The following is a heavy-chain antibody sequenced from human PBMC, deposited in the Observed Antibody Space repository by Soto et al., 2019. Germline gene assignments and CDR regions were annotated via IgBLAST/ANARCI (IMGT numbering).Heavy chain of an antibody. Sequence: GGSLRLSCAASGFTFSSYWMHWVRQAPGKGLVWVSRINSDGSSTSYAASVKGRFTISRDNAKNTLYLQMNSLRAEDTAVYYCARDERYFDWFSLDYWGQGTLVTVSS. CDR2: INSDGSST. V-gene: IGHV3-74*01. J-gene: IGHJ4*02. CDR1: GFTFSSYW. CDR3: ARDERYFDWFSLDY. D-gene: IGHD3-9*01.